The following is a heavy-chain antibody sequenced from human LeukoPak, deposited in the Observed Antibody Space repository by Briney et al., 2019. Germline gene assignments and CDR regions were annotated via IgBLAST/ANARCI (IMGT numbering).Heavy chain of an antibody. D-gene: IGHD5-18*01. J-gene: IGHJ6*02. V-gene: IGHV4-59*02. CDR1: GDSVSRYY. CDR2: IYDTGST. CDR3: ARERQFVDTAMAYFYYYGMDV. Sequence: PSETLSLTCTVSGDSVSRYYWSWIRQPPGRGLEWIGFIYDTGSTNYNPSFKSRVTISRDAAKNQVSLQLTSVSAADSAVYYCARERQFVDTAMAYFYYYGMDVWGQGTTVTVSS.